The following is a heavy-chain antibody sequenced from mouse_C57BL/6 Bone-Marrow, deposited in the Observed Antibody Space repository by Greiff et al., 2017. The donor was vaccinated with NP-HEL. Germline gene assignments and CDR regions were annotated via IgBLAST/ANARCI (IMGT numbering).Heavy chain of an antibody. D-gene: IGHD2-4*01. V-gene: IGHV1-26*01. CDR2: INPNNGGT. Sequence: VQLQQSGPELVKPGASVKISCKASGYTFTDYYMNWVKQSHGKSLEWIGDINPNNGGTSYNQKFKGKATLTVDKSSSTAYMELRSLTSEDSAVYYCASSYDYDDAGFDYWGQGTTLTVSS. CDR1: GYTFTDYY. J-gene: IGHJ2*01. CDR3: ASSYDYDDAGFDY.